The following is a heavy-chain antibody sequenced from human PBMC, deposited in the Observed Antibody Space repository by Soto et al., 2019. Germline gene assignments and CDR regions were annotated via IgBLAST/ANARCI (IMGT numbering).Heavy chain of an antibody. CDR2: IIPIFGTA. V-gene: IGHV1-69*13. D-gene: IGHD4-17*01. CDR3: ATSHYGDYALHAY. CDR1: GGTFSSYA. J-gene: IGHJ4*02. Sequence: GASVKVSCKASGGTFSSYAISWVRQAPGQGLEWMGGIIPIFGTANYAQKFQGRVTITADESTSTAYMELSSLRSEDTAVYYCATSHYGDYALHAYWGQGTLVTVSS.